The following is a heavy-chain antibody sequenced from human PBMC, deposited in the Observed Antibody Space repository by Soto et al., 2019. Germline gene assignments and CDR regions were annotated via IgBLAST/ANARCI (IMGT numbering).Heavy chain of an antibody. CDR3: ARGSSGSYLTDY. D-gene: IGHD1-26*01. CDR2: INAGNGDT. V-gene: IGHV1-3*01. J-gene: IGHJ4*02. CDR1: GYTFTSCA. Sequence: QVQLVQSGTEVKKPGASVKVSCNASGYTFTSCAMHWVRQAPGQRLEWMGWINAGNGDTNYSQKFQGRVTISRDTSANTVYMGLSSLRSEDTAVYYCARGSSGSYLTDYWGQGTLVTVSS.